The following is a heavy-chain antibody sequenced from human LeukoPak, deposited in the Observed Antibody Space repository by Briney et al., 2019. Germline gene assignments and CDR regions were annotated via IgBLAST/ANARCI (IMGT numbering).Heavy chain of an antibody. V-gene: IGHV4-39*07. CDR2: TYYSGST. Sequence: SETLSLTCTVSGGSISSSSYYWGWIRQPPGKGLEWIGSTYYSGSTNYNPSLKSRVTISVDTPKNQFSLKLSSVTAADAAVYYCARVVTTRYSYFDYWGQGTLVTVSS. D-gene: IGHD4-11*01. CDR3: ARVVTTRYSYFDY. J-gene: IGHJ4*02. CDR1: GGSISSSSYY.